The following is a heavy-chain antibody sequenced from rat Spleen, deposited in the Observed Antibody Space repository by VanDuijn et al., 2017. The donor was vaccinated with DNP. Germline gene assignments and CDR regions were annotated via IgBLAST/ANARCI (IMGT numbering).Heavy chain of an antibody. CDR1: GFTFSDYN. Sequence: EVQLVESGGGLVQPGRSLKLSCVSSGFTFSDYNMAWVRQAPKKGLEWVATIIYDGSKTYYRDSVKGRFTISRDNAKSTLYLQMDSLRSEDTATYYCITFEGRNAWGQGTSVTVSS. V-gene: IGHV5S10*01. J-gene: IGHJ4*01. CDR2: IIYDGSKT. D-gene: IGHD1-11*01. CDR3: ITFEGRNA.